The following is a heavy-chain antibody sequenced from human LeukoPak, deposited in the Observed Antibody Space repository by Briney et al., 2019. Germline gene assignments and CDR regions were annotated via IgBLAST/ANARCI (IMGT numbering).Heavy chain of an antibody. CDR2: INPSGGST. D-gene: IGHD6-13*01. V-gene: IGHV1-46*01. CDR3: ARAPEGIAAAGTWFDP. J-gene: IGHJ5*02. Sequence: ASVKVSCKASGYTFTSHYMHWVRQAPGQGLEWMGIINPSGGSTSYAQKFQGRVTMTRDISTSTVYMELSSLRSEDTAVYYCARAPEGIAAAGTWFDPWGQGTLVTVSS. CDR1: GYTFTSHY.